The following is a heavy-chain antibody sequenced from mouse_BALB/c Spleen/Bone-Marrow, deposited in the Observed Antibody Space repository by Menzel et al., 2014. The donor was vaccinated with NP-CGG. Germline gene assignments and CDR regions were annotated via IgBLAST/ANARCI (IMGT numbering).Heavy chain of an antibody. CDR2: INPSNGRT. Sequence: VQLQQSGAELVKPGASVKLSCKASGYTFTSYWMHWVKQRPGQVLEWIGEINPSNGRTNYNEKFKSKATLTVDKSSSTAYMQLSGLTSEDSAVYYCARRTTTVVATDYWGQGTTLTVSS. CDR1: GYTFTSYW. D-gene: IGHD1-1*01. CDR3: ARRTTTVVATDY. V-gene: IGHV1S81*02. J-gene: IGHJ2*01.